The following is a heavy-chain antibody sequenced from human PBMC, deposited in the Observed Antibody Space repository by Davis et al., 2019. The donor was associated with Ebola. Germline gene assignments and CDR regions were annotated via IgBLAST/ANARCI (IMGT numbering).Heavy chain of an antibody. CDR3: ARHDYGDSHFDY. D-gene: IGHD4-17*01. Sequence: GESLKISCAASGFSFSNHAMHWVRQAPGKGLEWVAFIRYDGSNKYYADSVKGRFTISRDNSKNTLYLQMSSLRAEDTAVYYCARHDYGDSHFDYWGQGTLVTVSS. V-gene: IGHV3-30*02. CDR1: GFSFSNHA. J-gene: IGHJ4*02. CDR2: IRYDGSNK.